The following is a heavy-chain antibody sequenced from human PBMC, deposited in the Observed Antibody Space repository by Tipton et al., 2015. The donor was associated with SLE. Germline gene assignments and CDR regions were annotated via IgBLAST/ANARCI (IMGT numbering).Heavy chain of an antibody. Sequence: WVRQVPGKGLEWIGSMFYSGSTYYNSSLKSRVTISVDTSKNQFSLKLSSVTAADTSVYYCVRQPTEGWFDPWGQGTLVTVSS. V-gene: IGHV4-39*01. CDR3: VRQPTEGWFDP. CDR2: MFYSGST. J-gene: IGHJ5*02.